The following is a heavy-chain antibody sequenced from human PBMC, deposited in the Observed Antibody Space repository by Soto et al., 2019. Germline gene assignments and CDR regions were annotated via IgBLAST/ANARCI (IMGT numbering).Heavy chain of an antibody. V-gene: IGHV4-59*01. CDR1: GGSITSYH. Sequence: PSETLSLTCIVSGGSITSYHGSWIRQPPGKGLEWIGYIYYSGSTNYNPSLKSRVTISVDTSKNQFSLKLSSVTAADTAVYYCAREGYYYDSSGPSRDAFDIWGQGTMVTVSS. CDR3: AREGYYYDSSGPSRDAFDI. D-gene: IGHD3-22*01. J-gene: IGHJ3*02. CDR2: IYYSGST.